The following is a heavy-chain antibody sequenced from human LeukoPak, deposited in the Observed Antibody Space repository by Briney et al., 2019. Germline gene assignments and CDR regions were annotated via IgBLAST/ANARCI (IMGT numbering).Heavy chain of an antibody. CDR1: GGSISSYY. Sequence: SETLSLTCTVSGGSISSYYWSWIRQPPGKGLEWIGYIYYSGSTNYNPSLRSRVTMSPDTSKNQFSLKMSSVTAADTAVYYCARYLVGPLVGSYYSHYMDVWGKGTTVTTSS. CDR2: IYYSGST. J-gene: IGHJ6*03. V-gene: IGHV4-59*12. D-gene: IGHD2-2*01. CDR3: ARYLVGPLVGSYYSHYMDV.